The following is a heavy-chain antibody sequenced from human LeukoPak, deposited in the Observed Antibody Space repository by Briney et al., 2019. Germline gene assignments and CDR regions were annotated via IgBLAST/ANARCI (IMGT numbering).Heavy chain of an antibody. Sequence: ALVKVSCKASGGTFISYAISWVRQAPGQGGEWMGRIIPIFGTANYAQKFQRRVTITTDESTSTASMELSSLRSEDTAVYYCASPTNSGGSRYNYWGQGTLVTVSS. J-gene: IGHJ4*02. D-gene: IGHD6-13*01. V-gene: IGHV1-69*05. CDR3: ASPTNSGGSRYNY. CDR2: IIPIFGTA. CDR1: GGTFISYA.